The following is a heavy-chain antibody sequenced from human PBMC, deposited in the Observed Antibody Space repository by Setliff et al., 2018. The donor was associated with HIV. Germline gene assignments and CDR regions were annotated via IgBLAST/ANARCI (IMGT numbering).Heavy chain of an antibody. CDR1: GGPISSSNW. CDR3: AREPGEYYDYRSGILRGGWFDP. Sequence: TLSLTCAVSGGPISSSNWGSWVRQPPGKGLEWIGEIYHSGGTNYNPSLKSRVTISLDKSKNHFSLELRSVTAADTAVYYCAREPGEYYDYRSGILRGGWFDPWGQGTLVTVSS. CDR2: IYHSGGT. D-gene: IGHD3-3*01. V-gene: IGHV4-4*02. J-gene: IGHJ5*02.